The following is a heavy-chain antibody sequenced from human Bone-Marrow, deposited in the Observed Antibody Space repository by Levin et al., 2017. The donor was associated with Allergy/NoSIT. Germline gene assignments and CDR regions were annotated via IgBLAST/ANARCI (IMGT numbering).Heavy chain of an antibody. D-gene: IGHD3-10*01. Sequence: QHGESLKISCEASGFTFGRHSMNWVRQAPGKGLEWVSYITSTSGTRHYVDSVKGRFTISRDNAKQSLYLQMNSLRVEDTGVYYCARDFDGSGSYLDYYKYPMDVWGQGTTVTVSS. CDR3: ARDFDGSGSYLDYYKYPMDV. J-gene: IGHJ6*02. V-gene: IGHV3-48*01. CDR2: ITSTSGTR. CDR1: GFTFGRHS.